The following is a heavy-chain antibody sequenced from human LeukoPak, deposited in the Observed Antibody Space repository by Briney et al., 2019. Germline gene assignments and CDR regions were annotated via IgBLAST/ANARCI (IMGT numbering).Heavy chain of an antibody. J-gene: IGHJ4*02. CDR3: ARGLRTYYYDSSGYSRASTYYFDY. D-gene: IGHD3-22*01. CDR1: GGSINSYY. V-gene: IGHV4-34*01. Sequence: SETLSLTCTVSGGSINSYYWSWIRQPPGKGLEWIGEINHSGSTNYNPSLKSRVTISVDTSKNQFSLKLSSVTAADTAVYYCARGLRTYYYDSSGYSRASTYYFDYWGQGTLVTVSS. CDR2: INHSGST.